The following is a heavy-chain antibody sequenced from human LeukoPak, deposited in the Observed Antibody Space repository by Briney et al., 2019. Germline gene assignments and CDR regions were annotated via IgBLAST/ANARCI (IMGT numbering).Heavy chain of an antibody. Sequence: PSETLSLTCAVYGGSFSGYYWSWIRQPPGKGLEWIGEINHSGSTNYNPSLKSRVTISVDTSKNQFSLKLSSVTAADTAVYYCASIQNDTVGQGVYWGQGTLVTVSS. V-gene: IGHV4-34*01. CDR3: ASIQNDTVGQGVY. CDR1: GGSFSGYY. D-gene: IGHD3-22*01. J-gene: IGHJ4*02. CDR2: INHSGST.